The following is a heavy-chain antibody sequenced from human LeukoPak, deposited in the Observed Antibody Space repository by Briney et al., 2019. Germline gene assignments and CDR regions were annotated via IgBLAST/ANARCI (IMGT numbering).Heavy chain of an antibody. J-gene: IGHJ4*02. CDR1: GFTFSDYY. V-gene: IGHV3-11*01. D-gene: IGHD6-13*01. CDR2: ISSSGSTI. Sequence: GGSLRLSCAASGFTFSDYYMSWIRKAQGQGLEWVSYISSSGSTIYYADSGKGRFTISRDNAKNSLYLQMNSLRAEDTAVYYCARGRYSTAAGLFDYWGQGTLVTVSS. CDR3: ARGRYSTAAGLFDY.